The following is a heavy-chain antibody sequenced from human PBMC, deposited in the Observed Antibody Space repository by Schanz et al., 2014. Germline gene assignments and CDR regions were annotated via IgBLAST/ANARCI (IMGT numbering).Heavy chain of an antibody. V-gene: IGHV1-3*01. CDR2: INVGNGNM. J-gene: IGHJ6*02. CDR1: GYTFTSYS. D-gene: IGHD4-17*01. Sequence: QVQLVQSGAEVKKPGASVKVSCKASGYTFTSYSIHWVRQAPGQGLEWMGWINVGNGNMKYSQKFQGRVTITRDTSASTAYMELTSLRSEDTAVYYCARVRAYDYGAEAHGMDVWGHGTTVTFSS. CDR3: ARVRAYDYGAEAHGMDV.